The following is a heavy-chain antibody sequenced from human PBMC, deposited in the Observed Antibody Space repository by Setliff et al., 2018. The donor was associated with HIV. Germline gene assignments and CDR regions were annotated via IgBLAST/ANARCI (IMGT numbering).Heavy chain of an antibody. CDR2: FSHSGTT. D-gene: IGHD6-13*01. Sequence: SETLSLTCTVSGHSISDGSCWGWIRQTPGKGLEWIGTFSHSGTTYYNPSLESRVTIFVHTSQNQFSLKLNSVTAADTAVYYCVGDDNSWFWSYFWGQGTLVTVSS. CDR3: VGDDNSWFWSYF. J-gene: IGHJ4*02. CDR1: GHSISDGSC. V-gene: IGHV4-38-2*02.